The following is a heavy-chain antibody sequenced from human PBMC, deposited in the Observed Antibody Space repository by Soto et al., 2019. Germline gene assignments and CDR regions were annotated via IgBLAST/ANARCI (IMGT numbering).Heavy chain of an antibody. CDR2: INHTGCT. CDR1: CGSFTGYY. Sequence: SENLSLTCGVYCGSFTGYYWSWIRQPQGKGLEWIGEINHTGCTNYNPSLTSRVTISVDTATNQFSLKLTSVTAADTTISYCVRARYDNGDYYAENYPDYWGQGTLVT. V-gene: IGHV4-34*01. J-gene: IGHJ4*02. CDR3: VRARYDNGDYYAENYPDY. D-gene: IGHD3-22*01.